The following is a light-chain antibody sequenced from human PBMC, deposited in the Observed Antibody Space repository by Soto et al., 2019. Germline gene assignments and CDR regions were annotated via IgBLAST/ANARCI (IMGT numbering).Light chain of an antibody. V-gene: IGLV2-14*01. J-gene: IGLJ1*01. Sequence: QSVLTQPASVSGSPGQSITISCTGTSSDVGGYNYVSWYQQHPGKAPRLMIYEVSNRPSGGSNRISGSKYGNTASLTLSGLQAVDQADYYCASDTAIGISVFG. CDR3: ASDTAIGISV. CDR1: SSDVGGYNY. CDR2: EVS.